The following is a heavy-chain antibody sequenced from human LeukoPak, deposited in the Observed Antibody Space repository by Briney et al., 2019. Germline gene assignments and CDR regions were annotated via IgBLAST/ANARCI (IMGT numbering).Heavy chain of an antibody. V-gene: IGHV1-18*04. CDR1: VYTFTSYG. CDR2: ISAYNGNT. J-gene: IGHJ6*04. Sequence: ASVKVSCKASVYTFTSYGISWVRQAPGQGLEWMGWISAYNGNTNYAQKLQGRVTMTTDTSTSTAYMELRSLRSDDTAVYYGARDYYGSAYYYYGMDVWGKGTTVTVSS. CDR3: ARDYYGSAYYYYGMDV. D-gene: IGHD3-10*01.